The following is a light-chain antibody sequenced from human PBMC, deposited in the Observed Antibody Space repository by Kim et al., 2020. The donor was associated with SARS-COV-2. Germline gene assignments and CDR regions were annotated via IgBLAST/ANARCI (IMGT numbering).Light chain of an antibody. CDR3: QVWDSSSDHVV. V-gene: IGLV3-21*04. CDR2: DDT. J-gene: IGLJ2*01. Sequence: SYELTQPPSVSLAPGETARITCGGNNIGSKNVHWYQQKPGQAPVLVISDDTDRPSGIPERFSGSNSGNTATLTISRVEAGDEADYYCQVWDSSSDHVVFGGGTKVTVL. CDR1: NIGSKN.